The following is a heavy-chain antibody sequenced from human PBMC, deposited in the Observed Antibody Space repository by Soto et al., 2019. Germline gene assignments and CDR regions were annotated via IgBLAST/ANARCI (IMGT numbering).Heavy chain of an antibody. CDR2: IYHSGST. J-gene: IGHJ6*02. CDR1: GDPRWTTNW. D-gene: IGHD3-9*01. V-gene: IGHV4-4*03. CDR3: ARDGYYDILTGRLYGMDV. Sequence: PETLSLTCAVSGDPRWTTNWWSWVRQPPGKGLEWIGEIYHSGSTNYNPSLKSRVTISVDKSKNQFSLKLSSVTAADTAVYYCARDGYYDILTGRLYGMDVWCQGTTVT.